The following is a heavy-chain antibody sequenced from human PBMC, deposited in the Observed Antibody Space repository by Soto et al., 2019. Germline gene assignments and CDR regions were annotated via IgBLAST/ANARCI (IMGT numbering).Heavy chain of an antibody. V-gene: IGHV4-4*02. Sequence: KTSETLSLTCGVSGGTVASSHWWSWVRQPPGGGLEWIGNVYHTGDTNFNPSLQSRVTISVDKSNNQFSLRLNSLTAADTAVYFCAREIVTAGGNNYFDPWGPGTLVTVSS. CDR1: GGTVASSHW. CDR3: AREIVTAGGNNYFDP. CDR2: VYHTGDT. D-gene: IGHD2-21*02. J-gene: IGHJ5*02.